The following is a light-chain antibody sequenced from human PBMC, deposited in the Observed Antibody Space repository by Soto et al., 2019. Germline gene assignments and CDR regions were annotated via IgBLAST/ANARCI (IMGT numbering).Light chain of an antibody. Sequence: QSVLTQPASVSGSPGQSITISCTGTSSDVGAYNYVSWYQQHPGKAPKLMIFEVSNRPSGVSSRFSGSKSGNTASLTISGLQTEDEADYYCSSYSTSITVRVFGGGTKVTVL. CDR1: SSDVGAYNY. CDR2: EVS. J-gene: IGLJ3*02. CDR3: SSYSTSITVRV. V-gene: IGLV2-14*01.